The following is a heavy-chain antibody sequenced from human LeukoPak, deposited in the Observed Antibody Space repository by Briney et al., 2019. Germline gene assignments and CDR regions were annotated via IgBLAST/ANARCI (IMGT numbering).Heavy chain of an antibody. CDR3: VREGTSGNGDGYNSYDY. D-gene: IGHD5-24*01. CDR1: GFTFSHFG. Sequence: PGRSLRLSCAATGFTFSHFGMHWVRQAPGKGLEWVAVIWCNGRNQYYRDSVKGRFTISRDNFKNTLHLQMNSLRVEDTAMYYCVREGTSGNGDGYNSYDYWGQGTLVTVSS. V-gene: IGHV3-33*01. CDR2: IWCNGRNQ. J-gene: IGHJ4*02.